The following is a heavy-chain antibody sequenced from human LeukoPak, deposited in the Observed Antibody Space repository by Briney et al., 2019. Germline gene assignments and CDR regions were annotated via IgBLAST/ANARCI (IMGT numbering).Heavy chain of an antibody. Sequence: SVRVSCKASGGTFSSYAISWVRQAPGQGLEWMGRIIPIFGTANYAQKFQGRVTITTDESTSTAYMELSSLRSEDTAVYCCAIDHRYYYDSSGYYDYNWFDPWGQGALVTVSS. V-gene: IGHV1-69*05. CDR2: IIPIFGTA. J-gene: IGHJ5*02. CDR3: AIDHRYYYDSSGYYDYNWFDP. D-gene: IGHD3-22*01. CDR1: GGTFSSYA.